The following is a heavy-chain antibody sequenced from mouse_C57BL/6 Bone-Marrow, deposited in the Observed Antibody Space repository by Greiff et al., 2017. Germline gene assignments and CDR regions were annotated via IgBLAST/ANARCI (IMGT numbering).Heavy chain of an antibody. Sequence: QVQLKQPGAELVMPGASVKLSCKASGYTFTSYWMHWVKQRPGQGLEWIGEIDPSDSYTNYNQKFKGKSTLTVDKSSSTAYIQLSSLTSEDSAVYYCAREENFPFAYWGQGTLVTVSA. V-gene: IGHV1-69*01. CDR3: AREENFPFAY. CDR1: GYTFTSYW. J-gene: IGHJ3*01. CDR2: IDPSDSYT.